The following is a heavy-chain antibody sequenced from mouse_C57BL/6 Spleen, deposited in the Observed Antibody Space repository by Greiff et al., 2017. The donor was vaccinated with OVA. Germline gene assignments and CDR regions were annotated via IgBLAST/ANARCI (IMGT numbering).Heavy chain of an antibody. CDR3: AKSLYDYDVDWYFDV. CDR1: GYTFTDYY. D-gene: IGHD2-4*01. J-gene: IGHJ1*03. Sequence: EVQLQQSGPVLVKPGASVKMSCKASGYTFTDYYMNWVKQSHGKSLEWIGVINPYNGGTSYNQKFKGKATLTVDKSSSTDYMELNSLTSEDSAVYYCAKSLYDYDVDWYFDVWGTGTTVTVSS. V-gene: IGHV1-19*01. CDR2: INPYNGGT.